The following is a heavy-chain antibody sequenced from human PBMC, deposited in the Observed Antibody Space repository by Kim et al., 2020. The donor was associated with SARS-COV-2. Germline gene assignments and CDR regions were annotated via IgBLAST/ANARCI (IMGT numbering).Heavy chain of an antibody. V-gene: IGHV3-74*01. CDR3: ARGNYYGMDV. J-gene: IGHJ6*02. CDR2: T. Sequence: TYYADTVKCRFTISRDNAKNTLYLPMNSLRAEDTAVYYCARGNYYGMDVWGQGTTVTVSS.